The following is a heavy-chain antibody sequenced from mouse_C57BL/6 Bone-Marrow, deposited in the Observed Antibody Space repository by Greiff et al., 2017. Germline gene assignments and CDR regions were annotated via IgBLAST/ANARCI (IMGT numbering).Heavy chain of an antibody. CDR2: ISSGGSYT. V-gene: IGHV5-6*01. CDR1: GFTFSSYG. J-gene: IGHJ1*03. CDR3: ARPSFGTVGARDFDV. Sequence: EVQLVESGGDLVKPGGSLKLSCAASGFTFSSYGMSWVRQTPDKRLEWVATISSGGSYTYYPDSVKGRFTISRDNAKNTLYLQRSSLTSEDTAMYYCARPSFGTVGARDFDVWGTGTTVTVSS. D-gene: IGHD1-1*01.